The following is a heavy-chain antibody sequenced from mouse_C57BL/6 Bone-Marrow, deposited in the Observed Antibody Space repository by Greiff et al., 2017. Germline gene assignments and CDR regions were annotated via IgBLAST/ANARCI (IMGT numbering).Heavy chain of an antibody. CDR1: GYTFTSYW. Sequence: QVQLQQPGAELVKPGASVKMSCKASGYTFTSYWLTWVKQRPGQGLEWIGDIYPGSGSTNYNEKFKSKATLTVDTSSSTAYMQLSSLTSEDSAVYYCARGDYGSSLGYWYFDVWGTGTTVTVSS. D-gene: IGHD1-1*01. CDR2: IYPGSGST. V-gene: IGHV1-55*01. CDR3: ARGDYGSSLGYWYFDV. J-gene: IGHJ1*03.